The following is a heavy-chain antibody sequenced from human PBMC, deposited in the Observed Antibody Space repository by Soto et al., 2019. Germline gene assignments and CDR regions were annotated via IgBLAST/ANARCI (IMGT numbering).Heavy chain of an antibody. J-gene: IGHJ6*02. D-gene: IGHD5-18*01. CDR3: AKVRGYSYGTYGMDA. V-gene: IGHV3-23*01. CDR1: GFTFSSYA. Sequence: GGSLRLSCAASGFTFSSYAMSWVRQAPGKGLEWVSAISGSGGSTYYADSVKGRFTISRDNSKNTLYLQMNSLRAEDTAVYYCAKVRGYSYGTYGMDAWGQGITVTVSS. CDR2: ISGSGGST.